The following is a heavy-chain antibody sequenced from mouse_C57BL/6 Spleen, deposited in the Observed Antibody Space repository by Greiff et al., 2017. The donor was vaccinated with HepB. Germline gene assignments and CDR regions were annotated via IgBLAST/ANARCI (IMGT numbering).Heavy chain of an antibody. Sequence: DVMLVESGGGLVKPGGSLKLSCAASGFTFSDYGMHWVRQAPEKGLEWVAYISSGSSTIYYADTVKGRFTISRDNAKNTLFLQMTSLRSEDTAMYYCARNGNQGAMDYWGQGTSVTVSS. CDR2: ISSGSSTI. V-gene: IGHV5-17*01. D-gene: IGHD2-1*01. CDR1: GFTFSDYG. CDR3: ARNGNQGAMDY. J-gene: IGHJ4*01.